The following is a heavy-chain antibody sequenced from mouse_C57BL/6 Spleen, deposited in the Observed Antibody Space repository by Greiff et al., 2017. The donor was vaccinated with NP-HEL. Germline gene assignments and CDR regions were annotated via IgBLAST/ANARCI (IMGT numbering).Heavy chain of an antibody. V-gene: IGHV1-50*01. CDR2: IDPSDSYT. J-gene: IGHJ2*01. CDR3: ARGGTITTVVGDY. CDR1: GYTFTSYW. D-gene: IGHD1-1*01. Sequence: QVQLQQSGAELVKPGASVKLSCKASGYTFTSYWMQWVKQRPGQGLEWIGEIDPSDSYTNYNQKFKGKATLTVDTSSSTAYMQLSSLTSEDSAVYYCARGGTITTVVGDYWGQGTTLTVSS.